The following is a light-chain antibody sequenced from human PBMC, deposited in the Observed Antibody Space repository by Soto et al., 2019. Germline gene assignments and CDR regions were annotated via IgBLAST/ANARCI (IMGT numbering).Light chain of an antibody. V-gene: IGKV3-11*01. CDR2: DTS. CDR1: QSVSNY. J-gene: IGKJ1*01. CDR3: QQYGSLSWT. Sequence: EIVLTQSPATLSLSPGERATLSCWASQSVSNYLAWYQQKPGQAPRLLIYDTSNRATGIPSRFSGSASGTDFTLTISSLEPEDFAVYYCQQYGSLSWTFGQGTKVDIK.